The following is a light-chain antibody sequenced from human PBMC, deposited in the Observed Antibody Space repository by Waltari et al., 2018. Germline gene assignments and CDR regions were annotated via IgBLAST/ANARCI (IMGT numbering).Light chain of an antibody. Sequence: DIVMTQSPDSLAVSLGERATINCKSSQSLLHTNNKNYLAWDQLRTGQPPKQLIYWASTRESGVPGRFSGSGSGTDFTLTISGLQAEDVAVYYCQQYYSTPNTFGQGTKLEIK. V-gene: IGKV4-1*01. CDR2: WAS. J-gene: IGKJ2*01. CDR1: QSLLHTNNKNY. CDR3: QQYYSTPNT.